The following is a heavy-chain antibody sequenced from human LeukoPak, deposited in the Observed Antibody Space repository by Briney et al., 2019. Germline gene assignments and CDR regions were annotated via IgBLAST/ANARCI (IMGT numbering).Heavy chain of an antibody. J-gene: IGHJ4*02. CDR3: ARGYCRSTTSCYFDY. V-gene: IGHV3-72*01. CDR1: GFTFSDHY. CDR2: IRKKVNSYTT. D-gene: IGHD2/OR15-2a*01. Sequence: GGSLRLSCAASGFTFSDHYMDWVRQAPGRGLEWVGRIRKKVNSYTTEYAATVKGRLTISRDDSKNSLYLQMNSLKTEDTAVYYCARGYCRSTTSCYFDYWGQGTLVTVSS.